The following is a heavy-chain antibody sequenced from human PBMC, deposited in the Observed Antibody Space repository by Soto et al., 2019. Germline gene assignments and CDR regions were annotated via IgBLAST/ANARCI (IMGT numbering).Heavy chain of an antibody. CDR3: AATDADKYCSGGSCYGVFDY. V-gene: IGHV1-18*01. D-gene: IGHD2-15*01. CDR2: ISAYNGNT. J-gene: IGHJ4*02. CDR1: GYTFTSYG. Sequence: QVQLVQSGAEVKKPGASVKVSCKASGYTFTSYGISWVRQAPGQGLEWMGWISAYNGNTNYAQKLQRRVTMTTDTTPSTAYMELRSLRSDDTDVYYCAATDADKYCSGGSCYGVFDYWCQGTLVTVSS.